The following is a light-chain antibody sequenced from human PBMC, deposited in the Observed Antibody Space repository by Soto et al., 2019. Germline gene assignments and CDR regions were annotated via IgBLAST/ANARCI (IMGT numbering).Light chain of an antibody. CDR3: QQYDSYPLT. V-gene: IGKV1-5*03. CDR1: QSINIW. J-gene: IGKJ4*01. Sequence: DIQMTQSPSTLSASVGDRVTITCRASQSINIWLAWYQQKTGKVPNLLIYKASTLESGVPSRFSGSGSGTEFSLTITSLQPDDFATYYYQQYDSYPLTFGGGTKVEIK. CDR2: KAS.